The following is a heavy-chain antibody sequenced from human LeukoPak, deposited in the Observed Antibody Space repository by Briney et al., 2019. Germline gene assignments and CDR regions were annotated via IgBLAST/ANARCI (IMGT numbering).Heavy chain of an antibody. J-gene: IGHJ3*02. CDR3: AREGTESQTVAFDI. CDR2: IYSSGST. CDR1: GGSISSSFCY. V-gene: IGHV4-39*07. D-gene: IGHD1-1*01. Sequence: SETLSLTCTVSGGSISSSFCYWGWIRQPPGKGLEWIGSIYSSGSTYYNPSLKSRVTILVDTSKNQFSLKLTSVTAADTAVYYCAREGTESQTVAFDIWGQGTMVTVSS.